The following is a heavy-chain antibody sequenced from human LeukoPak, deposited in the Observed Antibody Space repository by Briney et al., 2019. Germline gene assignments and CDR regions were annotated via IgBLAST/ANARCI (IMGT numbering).Heavy chain of an antibody. CDR1: GFIFSRYD. D-gene: IGHD1-14*01. J-gene: IGHJ4*02. V-gene: IGHV3-23*01. Sequence: PGGSLRLPCAASGFIFSRYDVSWVRQAPGKAVEWVTAISGSGGSTYYADSVKGGFTISRDNSKNTLYLQMNSLRAEDTAVYYCAKGMTAFRTKDRQFDYWGQGTLVTVSS. CDR3: AKGMTAFRTKDRQFDY. CDR2: ISGSGGST.